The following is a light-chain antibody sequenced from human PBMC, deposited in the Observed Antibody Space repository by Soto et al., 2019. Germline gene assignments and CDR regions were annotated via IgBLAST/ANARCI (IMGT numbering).Light chain of an antibody. V-gene: IGKV3-15*01. CDR2: DTS. CDR1: QSVSIH. CDR3: QQYSNWPPIT. J-gene: IGKJ5*01. Sequence: EIVLTQSPATLCLSPGERATLSCRASQSVSIHLAWYQQKPGQAPRLLIYDTSTRATGIPARFSGSGSGTEFTLTISSLQSEDFAVYYCQQYSNWPPITFGQGTRLEI.